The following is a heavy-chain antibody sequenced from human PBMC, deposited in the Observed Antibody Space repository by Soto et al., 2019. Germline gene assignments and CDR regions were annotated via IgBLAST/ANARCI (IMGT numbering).Heavy chain of an antibody. D-gene: IGHD2-15*01. CDR3: AREDGGGGRRHDF. CDR1: GYTFAMHY. CDR2: INPSDGST. Sequence: QVQLVQSGAEVKKPGASVKISCKTSGYTFAMHYIHWVRQVPGQGLEWMRMINPSDGSTSYVQKFQGRVTMTWDTSATTVFLNMSRLTSHDTAVFYCAREDGGGGRRHDFWGQGTLVTVSS. V-gene: IGHV1-46*01. J-gene: IGHJ4*02.